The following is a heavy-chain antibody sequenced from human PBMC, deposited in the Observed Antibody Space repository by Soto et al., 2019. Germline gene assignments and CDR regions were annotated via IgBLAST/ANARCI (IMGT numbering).Heavy chain of an antibody. CDR2: IYHTGRT. J-gene: IGHJ4*01. Sequence: SGTLSLRFAVSGFFITNGYYWGWIRQPPGKGLEWIGSIYHTGRTYYNPSLKSRVTISVDTSKNHFSLRLNSVTAADTATYYCARDRAAVAGTLDYWG. D-gene: IGHD6-19*01. V-gene: IGHV4-38-2*02. CDR3: ARDRAAVAGTLDY. CDR1: GFFITNGYY.